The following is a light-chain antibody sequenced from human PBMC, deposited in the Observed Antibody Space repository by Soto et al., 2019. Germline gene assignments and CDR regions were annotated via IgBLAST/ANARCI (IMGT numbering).Light chain of an antibody. CDR2: GAS. Sequence: EIVLTQSPGTLSLSPGERATLSCRASQSVSSSYLAWYQQKPGQAPRLLIYGASSRATVIPDRLSGSGSGTNLPLTISSMEPQDFAVYYWQQCGSSPAFGGGTKVALK. J-gene: IGKJ4*01. CDR3: QQCGSSPA. CDR1: QSVSSSY. V-gene: IGKV3-20*01.